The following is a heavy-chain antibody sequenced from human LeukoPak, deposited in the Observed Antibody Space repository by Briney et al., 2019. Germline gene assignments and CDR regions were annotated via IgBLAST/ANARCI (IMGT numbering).Heavy chain of an antibody. CDR2: IYPGDSDT. CDR3: ASGAPRTFDY. Sequence: PVEPLNISCMSDGYSCSSSSFGGVSQMPGEGVEWMGIIYPGDSDTRYSPSFQGQVTISADKSISTAYLQWSSLKASDTAMYYCASGAPRTFDYWGQGTLVTVSS. CDR1: GYSCSSSS. D-gene: IGHD1-26*01. V-gene: IGHV5-51*01. J-gene: IGHJ4*02.